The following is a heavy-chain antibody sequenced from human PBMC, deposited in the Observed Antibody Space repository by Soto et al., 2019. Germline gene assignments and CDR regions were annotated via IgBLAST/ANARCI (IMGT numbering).Heavy chain of an antibody. V-gene: IGHV1-2*04. CDR3: ARGGASGSYAFDI. CDR1: GYTFTGYY. Sequence: GASVKVSCKASGYTFTGYYMHWVRQAPGQGLEWMGWINHNSGGTNYAQKFQGWVTMTRDTSISTAYMELSRLRSDDTAVYYCARGGASGSYAFDIWGQGTMVTVSS. J-gene: IGHJ3*02. CDR2: INHNSGGT. D-gene: IGHD1-26*01.